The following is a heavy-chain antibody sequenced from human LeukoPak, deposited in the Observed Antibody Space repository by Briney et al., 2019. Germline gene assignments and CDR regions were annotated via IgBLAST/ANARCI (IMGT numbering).Heavy chain of an antibody. J-gene: IGHJ3*02. Sequence: PSETLSLPCTVSGGSISSYYWSWIRQPAGKGLEWIGRIYTSGSTNYNPSLKSRVTMSVDTSKNQFSLKLSSVTAADTAVYYCARDSGSYPSVAFDIWGQGTMVTVSS. CDR2: IYTSGST. D-gene: IGHD1-26*01. V-gene: IGHV4-4*07. CDR1: GGSISSYY. CDR3: ARDSGSYPSVAFDI.